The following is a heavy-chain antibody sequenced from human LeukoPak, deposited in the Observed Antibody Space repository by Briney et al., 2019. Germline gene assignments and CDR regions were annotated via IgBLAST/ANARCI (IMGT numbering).Heavy chain of an antibody. CDR3: ARRLVAATSVIFDP. V-gene: IGHV4-59*08. CDR2: IYYRGST. CDR1: GGSISSYY. J-gene: IGHJ5*02. Sequence: SETLSLTCTVSGGSISSYYWSWIRQPPGKGLEWIGYIYYRGSTHYNPSLKSRVTISVDTSKNQFSLKLSSVTAADTAVYYCARRLVAATSVIFDPWGQGTLVTVSS. D-gene: IGHD2-15*01.